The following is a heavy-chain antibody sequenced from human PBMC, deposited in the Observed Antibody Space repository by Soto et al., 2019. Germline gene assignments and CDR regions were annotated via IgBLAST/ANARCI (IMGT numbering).Heavy chain of an antibody. CDR3: ARDHSSGWVNWFDP. J-gene: IGHJ5*02. V-gene: IGHV4-59*01. D-gene: IGHD3-22*01. CDR2: MYSSGAT. Sequence: SETLSLTCTVPGGSISSYDWSWIRQAPGKKLEWIGYMYSSGATNYNPSLKSRVTMSRDTSKNQFSLKLSSVTTADTAVYYCARDHSSGWVNWFDPWGQGTLVTVSS. CDR1: GGSISSYD.